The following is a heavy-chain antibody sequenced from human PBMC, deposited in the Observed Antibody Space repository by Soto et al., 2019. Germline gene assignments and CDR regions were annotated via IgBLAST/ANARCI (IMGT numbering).Heavy chain of an antibody. Sequence: EVQLVESGGGLVQPGRSLRLSCAASGFVFDDYAMHWVRQAPGKGLEWVSGVTWNSGNIGYADSVKGRFTISRNNAKNSLYLQMNSLTTEDTAWYFCAKGGGCTAYSFMDVWGKGTSVTVSS. J-gene: IGHJ6*03. V-gene: IGHV3-9*01. CDR3: AKGGGCTAYSFMDV. CDR1: GFVFDDYA. CDR2: VTWNSGNI. D-gene: IGHD5-18*01.